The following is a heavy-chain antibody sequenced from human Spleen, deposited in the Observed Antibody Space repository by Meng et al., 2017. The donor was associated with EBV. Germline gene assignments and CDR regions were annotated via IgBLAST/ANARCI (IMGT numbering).Heavy chain of an antibody. D-gene: IGHD3-22*01. CDR3: ARGSVVTWGPLDS. CDR2: INPSGGTT. CDR1: GYTFTSYA. Sequence: VHLVESGAEVKKPGASVKVSCKTSGYTFTSYAIHWLRQAPGQGLEWMGIINPSGGTTTYAQSFQGRVTVTRDMSATTVYVELHSLRSEDTAVYYCARGSVVTWGPLDSWGQGTLVTVSS. J-gene: IGHJ4*02. V-gene: IGHV1-46*01.